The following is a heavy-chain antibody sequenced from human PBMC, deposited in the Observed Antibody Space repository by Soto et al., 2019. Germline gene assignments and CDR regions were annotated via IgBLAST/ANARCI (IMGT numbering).Heavy chain of an antibody. V-gene: IGHV4-39*01. J-gene: IGHJ4*02. D-gene: IGHD6-13*01. Sequence: PSETLSLTCTVSGGSFSSRSLCWGWVRQPPGKGLEWIGTFFSGNTYSNPSLKSRVSISVDTSKRQFSLKLRSVAAADTAIYYCATTRGLAVGGSFDYWGQGALVTVSS. CDR2: FFSGNT. CDR1: GGSFSSRSLC. CDR3: ATTRGLAVGGSFDY.